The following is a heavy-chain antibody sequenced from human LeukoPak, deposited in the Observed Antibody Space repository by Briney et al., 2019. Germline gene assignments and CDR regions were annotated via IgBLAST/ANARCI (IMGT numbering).Heavy chain of an antibody. Sequence: ASVKVSCKASGYTFTSYYMHWVRQAPGQGLVWMGIINPSGGRTSYGQKFQGRVTMSRDTSTSTDYMELSSLRSEDTAVYYCARVLVEESAGTMGYWGQGTLVTVSS. CDR2: INPSGGRT. J-gene: IGHJ4*02. D-gene: IGHD1-7*01. CDR3: ARVLVEESAGTMGY. CDR1: GYTFTSYY. V-gene: IGHV1-46*01.